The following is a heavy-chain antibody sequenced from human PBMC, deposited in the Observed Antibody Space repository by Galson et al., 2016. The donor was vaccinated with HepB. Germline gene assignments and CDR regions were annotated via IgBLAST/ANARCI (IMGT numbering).Heavy chain of an antibody. D-gene: IGHD3-16*01. J-gene: IGHJ4*02. V-gene: IGHV3-73*01. Sequence: SLRLSCAGSGFIFSGSVMHWVRQASGKGLEWVGRIRSKTHSSATAYATSVEGRFTISREDSKNTTYLLMNSLKTEDTAVYYCSSRDFTHYGVDYWGLGTLVIVSS. CDR3: SSRDFTHYGVDY. CDR2: IRSKTHSSAT. CDR1: GFIFSGSV.